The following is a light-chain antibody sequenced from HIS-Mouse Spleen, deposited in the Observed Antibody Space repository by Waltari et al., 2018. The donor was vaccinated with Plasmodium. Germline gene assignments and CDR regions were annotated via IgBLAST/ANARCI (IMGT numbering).Light chain of an antibody. CDR2: DVS. V-gene: IGLV2-11*01. CDR1: SSDVGGYNY. CDR3: CSYAGSYTWV. J-gene: IGLJ2*01. Sequence: QSALTQPRSVSGSPGQSVTISCTGPSSDVGGYNYVSWYQQHPGKAHKLMIYDVSKRPSGVPYRFSGSKSGNTASLTISVLQAEDEADYYCCSYAGSYTWVFGGGTKLTVL.